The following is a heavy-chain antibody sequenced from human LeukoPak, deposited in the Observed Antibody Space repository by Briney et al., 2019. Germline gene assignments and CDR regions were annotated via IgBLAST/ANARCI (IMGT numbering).Heavy chain of an antibody. CDR3: AKDLRDGDIGGLTAFDY. CDR2: ISGSGGST. D-gene: IGHD5-24*01. Sequence: PGGSLRLSCAASGFTFSSYAMSWVRQAPGKGLEWVSAISGSGGSTYYADSVKGRFTISRDNSKNTLYLQMNSLRAEDTAVYYCAKDLRDGDIGGLTAFDYWGQGTLVTVSS. CDR1: GFTFSSYA. J-gene: IGHJ4*02. V-gene: IGHV3-23*01.